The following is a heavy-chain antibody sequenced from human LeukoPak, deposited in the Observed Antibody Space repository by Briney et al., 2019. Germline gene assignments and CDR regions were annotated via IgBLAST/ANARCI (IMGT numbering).Heavy chain of an antibody. D-gene: IGHD5-18*01. Sequence: SETLSLTCTVSGDSITPYYWSWIRQPAGKGLEWIGRMSGSGSTNYNPSLKTRVTMSVDTSKNQFSLKLSSVTAADTAIYYCASGGYRYGPPFDHWGQGTLVTVSS. J-gene: IGHJ4*02. CDR3: ASGGYRYGPPFDH. CDR1: GDSITPYY. V-gene: IGHV4-4*07. CDR2: MSGSGST.